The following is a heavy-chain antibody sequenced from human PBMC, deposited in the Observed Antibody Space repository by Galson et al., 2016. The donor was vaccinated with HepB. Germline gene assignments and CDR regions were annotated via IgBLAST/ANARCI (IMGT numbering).Heavy chain of an antibody. CDR2: IIPIFATA. D-gene: IGHD6-25*01. CDR3: AKMAGAARGAFDF. J-gene: IGHJ3*01. Sequence: SVKVSCKDPGGTFRSYGLHWVREAPGQGLEWMGGIIPIFATANYAQKFQGRVTITADESTSTGYMELRSLTFEDTGIYYCAKMAGAARGAFDFWGQGTMVTVS. CDR1: GGTFRSYG. V-gene: IGHV1-69*13.